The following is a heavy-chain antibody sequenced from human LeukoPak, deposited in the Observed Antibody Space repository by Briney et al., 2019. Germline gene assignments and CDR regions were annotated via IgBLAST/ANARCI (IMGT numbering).Heavy chain of an antibody. Sequence: SETLSLTCTVSGGSISTYYWSWIRQPAGKGLEWIGRIYTRGSTNYNPSLKTRVTMSIDTSKNHFSLKLSSVTPEDTAVYYCAREFFYSSSSVEFFGYWGQGTLVTVSS. CDR3: AREFFYSSSSVEFFGY. J-gene: IGHJ4*02. CDR2: IYTRGST. CDR1: GGSISTYY. D-gene: IGHD6-6*01. V-gene: IGHV4-4*07.